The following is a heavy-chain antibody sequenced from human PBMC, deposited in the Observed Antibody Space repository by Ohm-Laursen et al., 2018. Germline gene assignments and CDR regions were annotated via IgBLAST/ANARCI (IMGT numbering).Heavy chain of an antibody. D-gene: IGHD3-22*01. J-gene: IGHJ5*02. Sequence: SLRLSCTASGFTFSNAWMSWVRQAPGRGLVWVSAITDGGGSTYYADSVKGRYTISRDNSKNTLYLQMNSLRAEDTAVYYCARDDMIVVQSGLDPWGQGTLVTVSS. CDR2: ITDGGGST. CDR1: GFTFSNAW. CDR3: ARDDMIVVQSGLDP. V-gene: IGHV3-23*01.